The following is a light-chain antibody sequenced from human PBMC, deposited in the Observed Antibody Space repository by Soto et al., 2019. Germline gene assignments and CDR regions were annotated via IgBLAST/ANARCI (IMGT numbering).Light chain of an antibody. CDR2: EVT. CDR3: AAWDDSLSGRV. Sequence: QSALTQPPSASGSPGQSVTISCTGTSSDVGGYDYVSWYQQQSGKAPKLLIYEVTKRPSGVPDRFSGSKSGNTASLTVSGLQAEDEADYYCAAWDDSLSGRVFGGGTKLTVL. J-gene: IGLJ2*01. CDR1: SSDVGGYDY. V-gene: IGLV2-8*01.